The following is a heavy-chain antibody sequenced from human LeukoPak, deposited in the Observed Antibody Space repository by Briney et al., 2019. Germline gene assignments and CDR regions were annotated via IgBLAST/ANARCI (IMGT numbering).Heavy chain of an antibody. CDR3: ARDSSSWRQDFDY. CDR2: IYSGGST. D-gene: IGHD6-13*01. J-gene: IGHJ4*02. CDR1: GFTFSDAW. V-gene: IGHV3-66*02. Sequence: QSGGSLRLSCTASGFTFSDAWMTWVRQAPGKGLEWVSVIYSGGSTYYADSVKGRFTISRDNSKNTLYLQMNSLRAEDTAVYYCARDSSSWRQDFDYWGQGTLVTVSS.